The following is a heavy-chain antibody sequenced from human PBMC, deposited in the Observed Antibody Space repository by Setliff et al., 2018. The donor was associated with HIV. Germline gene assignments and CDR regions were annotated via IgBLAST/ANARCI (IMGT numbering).Heavy chain of an antibody. CDR2: VYSNGHT. CDR1: DASFSSFY. CDR3: ARVRGGSSRGFLDY. V-gene: IGHV4-4*08. D-gene: IGHD3-10*01. J-gene: IGHJ4*02. Sequence: PSETLSLTCTVSDASFSSFYWSWIRQPPGKGLEWIGYVYSNGHTKYDPSLKSRVSISIDTSRKQFSLKLTSVTAAGTAVYFCARVRGGSSRGFLDYWSQGILVTVSS.